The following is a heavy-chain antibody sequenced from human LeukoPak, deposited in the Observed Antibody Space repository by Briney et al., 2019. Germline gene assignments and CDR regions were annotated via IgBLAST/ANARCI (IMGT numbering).Heavy chain of an antibody. CDR1: GYTFTSYG. D-gene: IGHD2-2*01. CDR3: ARIPPVVVPAAPIWFDP. CDR2: ISAYNGNT. J-gene: IGHJ5*02. Sequence: ASVKVSCQASGYTFTSYGISWVRQAPGQGLEWMGWISAYNGNTNYAQKLQGRVTMTTHTSTSTAYMELRSLRSDDTAVYYCARIPPVVVPAAPIWFDPWGQGTLVTVSS. V-gene: IGHV1-18*04.